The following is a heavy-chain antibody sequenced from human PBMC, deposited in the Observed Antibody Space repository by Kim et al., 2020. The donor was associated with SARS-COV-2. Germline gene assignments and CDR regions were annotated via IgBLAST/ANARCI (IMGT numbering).Heavy chain of an antibody. CDR2: IYYSGST. CDR3: ARPSGWWLVIDY. V-gene: IGHV4-39*01. D-gene: IGHD6-19*01. CDR1: GGSISSSSYY. J-gene: IGHJ4*02. Sequence: SETLSLTCTVSGGSISSSSYYWGWIRQPPGKGLEWIGSIYYSGSTYYNPSLKSRVTISVDTSKNQFSLKLSSVTAADTAVYYCARPSGWWLVIDYWGQGTLVTVSS.